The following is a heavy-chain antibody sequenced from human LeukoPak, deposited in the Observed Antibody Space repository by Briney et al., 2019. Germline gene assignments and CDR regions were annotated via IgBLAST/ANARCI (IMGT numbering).Heavy chain of an antibody. V-gene: IGHV3-21*01. CDR2: ISSSSSYI. CDR1: GFTFSSYS. D-gene: IGHD6-13*01. CDR3: ARKSSSSWFRPTYYYYGMDV. Sequence: GGSLRLSCAASGFTFSSYSMNWVRQAAGKGLEWVSSISSSSSYIYYADSVKDRFTISRDNAKNSLYLQMNSLRAEDTAVYYCARKSSSSWFRPTYYYYGMDVWGQGTTVTVSS. J-gene: IGHJ6*02.